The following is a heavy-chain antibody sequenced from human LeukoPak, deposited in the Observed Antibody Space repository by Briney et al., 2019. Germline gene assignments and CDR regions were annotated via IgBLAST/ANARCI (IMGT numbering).Heavy chain of an antibody. CDR3: ARDPSGSGWSLNN. CDR1: GFTFSGYP. CDR2: ISYDGSNK. D-gene: IGHD6-19*01. V-gene: IGHV3-30-3*01. J-gene: IGHJ4*02. Sequence: QTGGSLRLSCAASGFTFSGYPIHWVRQAPGKGLEWVAVISYDGSNKYYADSVKGRFTISRGNSKNTLYLQMNSLRAEDTAVYYCARDPSGSGWSLNNWGQGTLVTVSS.